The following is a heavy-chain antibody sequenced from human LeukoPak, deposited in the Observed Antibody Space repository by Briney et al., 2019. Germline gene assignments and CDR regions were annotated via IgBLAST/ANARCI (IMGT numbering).Heavy chain of an antibody. J-gene: IGHJ5*02. CDR2: IYYSGST. CDR3: ARGVVVAARGVEDNWFDP. V-gene: IGHV4-59*01. CDR1: GGSISSYY. D-gene: IGHD2-15*01. Sequence: PSETLSLTCTVSGGSISSYYWSWIRQPPGKGLEWIGYIYYSGSTNYNPSLKSRVTISVDTSRNQFSLKLSSVTAADTAVYYCARGVVVAARGVEDNWFDPWGQETLVTVSS.